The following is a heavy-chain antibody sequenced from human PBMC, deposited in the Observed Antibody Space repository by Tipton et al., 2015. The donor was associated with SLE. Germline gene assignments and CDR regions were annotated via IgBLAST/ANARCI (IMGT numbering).Heavy chain of an antibody. CDR2: IYYSGNT. CDR3: ARLNFCTNDVCQYAFDI. D-gene: IGHD2-8*01. V-gene: IGHV4-59*01. Sequence: TLSLTCTVSGGSISSYYWSWIRQPPGKGLEWIGYIYYSGNTNYNPSLKSRVTISIDTSKNQFSLNLTSVTPADTAIYYCARLNFCTNDVCQYAFDIWGQGTMVTVSS. CDR1: GGSISSYY. J-gene: IGHJ3*02.